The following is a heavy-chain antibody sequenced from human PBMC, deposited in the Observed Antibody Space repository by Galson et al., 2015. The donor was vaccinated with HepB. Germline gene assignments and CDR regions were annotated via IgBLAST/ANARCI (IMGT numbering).Heavy chain of an antibody. CDR1: GFTFSSYA. Sequence: SLRLSCAASGFTFSSYAMHWVRQAPGKGLEWVAVISYDGSNKYYADSVKGRFTISRDNSKNTLYLQMNSLRAEDTAVYYCARDPYYDSSGYYPYYYYGMDVWGQGTTVTVPS. J-gene: IGHJ6*02. D-gene: IGHD3-22*01. V-gene: IGHV3-30-3*01. CDR3: ARDPYYDSSGYYPYYYYGMDV. CDR2: ISYDGSNK.